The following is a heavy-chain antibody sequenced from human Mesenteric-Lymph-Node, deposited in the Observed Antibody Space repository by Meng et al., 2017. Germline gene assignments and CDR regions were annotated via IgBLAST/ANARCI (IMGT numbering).Heavy chain of an antibody. CDR3: ARASYGSGSPLGESWFDP. J-gene: IGHJ5*02. D-gene: IGHD3-10*01. Sequence: QRQQSTPTRLHPSHTLYLTCAVSCGSISSRGYYCSWIRQHPGKCLEWIGYIHSSRSTYYNPSLRSRLTISVDTSKNQFSLKLSSVTAAYTAVYYCARASYGSGSPLGESWFDPWGQGTLVTVSS. V-gene: IGHV4-31*11. CDR2: IHSSRST. CDR1: CGSISSRGYY.